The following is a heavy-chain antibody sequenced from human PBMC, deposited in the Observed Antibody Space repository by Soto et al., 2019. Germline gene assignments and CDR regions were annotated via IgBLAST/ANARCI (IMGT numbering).Heavy chain of an antibody. Sequence: SVKVSCKASGGTFSSYAISWVRQAPGQGLEWMGGIIPIFGTANYAQKFQGRVTITADESTSTAYMELSSLRAEDTAVYYCAKEERKRIDDYDHYYYGMDVWGQGTTVTVSS. V-gene: IGHV1-69*13. CDR3: AKEERKRIDDYDHYYYGMDV. CDR1: GGTFSSYA. J-gene: IGHJ6*02. D-gene: IGHD4-17*01. CDR2: IIPIFGTA.